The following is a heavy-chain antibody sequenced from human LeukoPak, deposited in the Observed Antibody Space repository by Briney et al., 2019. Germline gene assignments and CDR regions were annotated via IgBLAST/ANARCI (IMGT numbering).Heavy chain of an antibody. CDR3: ARRQELRFDWFDP. CDR2: IYYSGST. Sequence: SETLSLTCTVSGGSISSSSYYWGWIHQPPGKGLEWIGSIYYSGSTYYNPSPKSRVTISVDTSKNQFSLKLSSVTAAATAVYYCARRQELRFDWFDPWGQGTLVTVSS. V-gene: IGHV4-39*01. J-gene: IGHJ5*02. D-gene: IGHD4-11*01. CDR1: GGSISSSSYY.